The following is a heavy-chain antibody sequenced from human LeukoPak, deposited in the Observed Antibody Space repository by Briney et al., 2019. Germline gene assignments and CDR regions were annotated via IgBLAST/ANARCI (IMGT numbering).Heavy chain of an antibody. Sequence: SETLSLTCTVSGGSISSGSYYWSWIRQPAGKGLEWIGRIYTSGSTNYNPSLKSRVTISVDTSKNQFSLKLSSVTAADTAVYYCARDYVTDRASDIWGQGTMVTVSS. CDR1: GGSISSGSYY. CDR2: IYTSGST. CDR3: ARDYVTDRASDI. V-gene: IGHV4-61*02. D-gene: IGHD1-14*01. J-gene: IGHJ3*02.